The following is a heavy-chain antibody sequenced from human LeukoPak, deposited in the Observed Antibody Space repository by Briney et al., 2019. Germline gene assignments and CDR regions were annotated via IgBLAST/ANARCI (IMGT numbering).Heavy chain of an antibody. D-gene: IGHD5-12*01. Sequence: PSETLSLTRTVPGGSLTSGSYYWSWIRQPPGEGLEWIAYIYYSGSTNYNPSLKSRVTISVDTSKNQFSLKLSSVTAADTGVYYGARRNHSGYGRRYYFDYWGQGTLVTVSS. V-gene: IGHV4-61*01. CDR2: IYYSGST. CDR3: ARRNHSGYGRRYYFDY. CDR1: GGSLTSGSYY. J-gene: IGHJ4*02.